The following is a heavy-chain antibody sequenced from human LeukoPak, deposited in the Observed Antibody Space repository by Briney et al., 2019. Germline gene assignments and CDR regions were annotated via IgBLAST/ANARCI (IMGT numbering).Heavy chain of an antibody. CDR1: GYPFSTSE. Sequence: SVKVSCKASGYPFSTSEINWVRKAAGQGLQWMGWMDPNRGTTAYAQKFQGRVAMTKNTSISTAYMELSSLRPDDTAVYYCARGLMHSRTSYDYWGQGTLVTVSS. D-gene: IGHD6-13*01. V-gene: IGHV1-8*02. CDR3: ARGLMHSRTSYDY. CDR2: MDPNRGTT. J-gene: IGHJ4*02.